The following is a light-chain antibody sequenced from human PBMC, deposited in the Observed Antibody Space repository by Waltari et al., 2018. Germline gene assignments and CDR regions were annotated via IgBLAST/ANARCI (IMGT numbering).Light chain of an antibody. CDR2: GAS. Sequence: ETVLTQSPVTLSVSPGEVATLSCRASQTVTSNLAWYQHHPGQAPRPLISGASTRAAGIPDRFSGSGSGTEFTLTISNLQSEDFALYFCHQYNNWPGTFGQGTTVEIK. CDR1: QTVTSN. CDR3: HQYNNWPGT. V-gene: IGKV3-15*01. J-gene: IGKJ1*01.